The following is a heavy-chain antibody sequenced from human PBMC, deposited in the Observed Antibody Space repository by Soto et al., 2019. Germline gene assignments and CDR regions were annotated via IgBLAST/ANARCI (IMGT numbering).Heavy chain of an antibody. CDR2: IKQDGSEK. D-gene: IGHD1-26*01. V-gene: IGHV3-7*03. CDR1: GFSFSTYW. Sequence: EVQLVESGGGLVQPGGSLRLSCAASGFSFSTYWMSWVRQAPGKGLEWVANIKQDGSEKYYVDFVKGRFTISRDNARSSLYLQMNSLRAEDTAVYYCARVEDKGSYYYFDYWGQGTLVTVSS. CDR3: ARVEDKGSYYYFDY. J-gene: IGHJ4*02.